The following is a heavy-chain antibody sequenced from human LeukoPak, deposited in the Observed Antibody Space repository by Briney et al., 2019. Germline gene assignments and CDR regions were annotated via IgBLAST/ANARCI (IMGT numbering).Heavy chain of an antibody. Sequence: SVKVSCKASGGTFSSYAISWVRQAPGQGLEWMGRIIPILGIANYAQKFQGRVTITADKSTSTAYMELSSLRSEDTAVYYCASVDVSYGSNRFDYWGQGTLVTVSS. J-gene: IGHJ4*02. D-gene: IGHD4-23*01. V-gene: IGHV1-69*04. CDR2: IIPILGIA. CDR1: GGTFSSYA. CDR3: ASVDVSYGSNRFDY.